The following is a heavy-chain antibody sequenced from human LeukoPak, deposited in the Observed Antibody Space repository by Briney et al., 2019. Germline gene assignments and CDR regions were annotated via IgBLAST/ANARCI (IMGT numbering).Heavy chain of an antibody. CDR3: AGGVFSFGGAFDF. CDR2: ISSSSSTI. CDR1: GFTFSSYS. D-gene: IGHD3-16*01. J-gene: IGHJ3*01. V-gene: IGHV3-48*02. Sequence: GGSLRLSCAASGFTFSSYSMNWVRQAPGKGLEWVSYISSSSSTIYYADSVKGRFTISRDNAKNSLYLQMNSLRDEDTAVYYCAGGVFSFGGAFDFGAKGTMVPV.